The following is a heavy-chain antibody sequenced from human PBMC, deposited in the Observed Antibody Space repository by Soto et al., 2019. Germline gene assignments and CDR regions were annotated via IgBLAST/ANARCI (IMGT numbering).Heavy chain of an antibody. J-gene: IGHJ4*02. V-gene: IGHV3-30*18. CDR3: IKESNPGGLDY. CDR1: GFTFSNYA. CDR2: ISYDGSHK. D-gene: IGHD4-4*01. Sequence: GGSLRLSCAASGFTFSNYAMHWVRQAPGKGLEWVAVISYDGSHKYYADSVKGRFTTSRDNAKNSLYLQMNNLRVEDTAFYYCIKESNPGGLDYWGQGTLVTVSS.